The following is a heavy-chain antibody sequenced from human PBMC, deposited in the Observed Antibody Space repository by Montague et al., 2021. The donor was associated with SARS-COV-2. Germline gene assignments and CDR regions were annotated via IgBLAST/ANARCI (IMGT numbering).Heavy chain of an antibody. CDR2: ISSSSSYI. CDR3: ARVSRSSWYGGSLGEALDY. D-gene: IGHD6-13*01. V-gene: IGHV3-21*01. CDR1: GFTFSSYS. Sequence: SLRLSCAASGFTFSSYSMNWVRQAPGKGLEWVSSISSSSSYIYYADSVKGRFTISRDNAKNSLYLQMNSLRAGDTAVYYHARVSRSSWYGGSLGEALDYWGQGTLVTVSS. J-gene: IGHJ4*02.